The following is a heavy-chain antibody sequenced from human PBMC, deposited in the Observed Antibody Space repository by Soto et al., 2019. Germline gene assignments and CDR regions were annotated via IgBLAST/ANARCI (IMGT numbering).Heavy chain of an antibody. CDR2: MSFDGSNK. D-gene: IGHD1-1*01. V-gene: IGHV3-30*18. J-gene: IGHJ6*02. CDR1: GFTFRSYG. Sequence: VQLVESGGGVVQPGRSLRLSCAASGFTFRSYGMHWVRQAPGKGLEWMALMSFDGSNKYYADSVRGRFTISSDNSKSTLYLQMDILRPEDTAVYYCAKEFGWELQLSHPYYNSGMDVWGQGTTVTVSS. CDR3: AKEFGWELQLSHPYYNSGMDV.